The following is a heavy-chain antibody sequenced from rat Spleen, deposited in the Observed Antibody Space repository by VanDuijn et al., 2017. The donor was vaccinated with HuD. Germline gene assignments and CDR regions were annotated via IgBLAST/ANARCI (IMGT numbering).Heavy chain of an antibody. Sequence: EVQLVESGGGLVQPGRSLKLSCAASGFTFSNYGMHWIRQAPTKGLEWVASITPSGNFTYYRDPVKGRFTISRDNGKSTLFLQMDSLRSEDTATYYCATTPGRPFAYWGQGTLVTVSS. D-gene: IGHD5-1*01. CDR1: GFTFSNYG. V-gene: IGHV5-19*01. CDR3: ATTPGRPFAY. J-gene: IGHJ3*01. CDR2: ITPSGNFT.